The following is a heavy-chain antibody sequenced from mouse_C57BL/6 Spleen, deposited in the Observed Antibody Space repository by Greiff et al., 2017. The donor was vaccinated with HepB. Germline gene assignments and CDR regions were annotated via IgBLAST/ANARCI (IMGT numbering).Heavy chain of an antibody. V-gene: IGHV1-82*01. J-gene: IGHJ2*01. CDR1: GYAFSSSW. D-gene: IGHD2-5*01. CDR2: IYPGDGDT. CDR3: ARRYSNYGGYFDY. Sequence: QVQLQQSGPELVKPGASVKISCKASGYAFSSSWMNWVKQRPGKGLEWIGRIYPGDGDTNYNGKFKGKATLTADKSSSTAYMQLSSLTSEDSAVYFCARRYSNYGGYFDYWGQGTTLTVSS.